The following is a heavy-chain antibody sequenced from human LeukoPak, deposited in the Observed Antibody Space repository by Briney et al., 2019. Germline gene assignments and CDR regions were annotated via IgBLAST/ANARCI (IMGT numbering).Heavy chain of an antibody. CDR3: ARPADYGDYFDY. CDR2: ISAYNGNT. D-gene: IGHD4-17*01. CDR1: GYTFTSYG. V-gene: IGHV1-18*01. J-gene: IGHJ4*02. Sequence: ASVNVSCTASGYTFTSYGISWVRQAPGQGLEWMGWISAYNGNTNYAQKLQGRVTMTTDTSTSTAYMELRSLRSDDTAVYYCARPADYGDYFDYWGQGTLVTVSS.